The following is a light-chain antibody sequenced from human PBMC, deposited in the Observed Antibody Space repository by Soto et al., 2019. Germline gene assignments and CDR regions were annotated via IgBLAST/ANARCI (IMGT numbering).Light chain of an antibody. J-gene: IGLJ1*01. CDR1: SSDVGGYNY. CDR2: EVS. V-gene: IGLV2-14*01. Sequence: QSVLTQPASASGSPGQSITISCTGTSSDVGGYNYVSWYQQHPGKAPKLMIYEVSNRPSGVSNRFSGSKSDNTASLTISGLQAEDEADYYCSSYTSSSTYVFGTGTKVTVL. CDR3: SSYTSSSTYV.